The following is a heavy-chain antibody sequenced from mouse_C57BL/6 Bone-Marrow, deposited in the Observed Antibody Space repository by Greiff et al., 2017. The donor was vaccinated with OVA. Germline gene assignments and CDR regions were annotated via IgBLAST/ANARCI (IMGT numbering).Heavy chain of an antibody. Sequence: EVMLVESGGDLVKPGGSLKLSCAASGFTFSSYGMSWVRQTPDKRLEWVATISSGGSYTYYPDSVKGRFTISRDNAKNTLYLQMSSLKSEDTAMYYCARQSGSSDAYYFDDWGQGTTLTVSS. V-gene: IGHV5-6*01. CDR2: ISSGGSYT. J-gene: IGHJ2*01. D-gene: IGHD1-1*01. CDR1: GFTFSSYG. CDR3: ARQSGSSDAYYFDD.